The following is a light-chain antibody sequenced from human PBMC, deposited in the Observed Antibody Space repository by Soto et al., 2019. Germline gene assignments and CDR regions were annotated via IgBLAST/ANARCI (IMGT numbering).Light chain of an antibody. CDR3: SSYTSSSTVV. V-gene: IGLV2-14*01. J-gene: IGLJ2*01. CDR2: EVS. CDR1: SSDVGGYKY. Sequence: QSALTQPASMSGSPGQSITISCTGTSSDVGGYKYVSWYQQHSGKAPKLMIYEVSNRPSGVSNRFSGSKSGNTASLTISGLQAEDEADYYCSSYTSSSTVVFGGGTKLTVL.